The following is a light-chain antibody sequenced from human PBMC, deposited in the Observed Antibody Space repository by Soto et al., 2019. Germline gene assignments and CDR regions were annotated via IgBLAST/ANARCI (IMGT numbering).Light chain of an antibody. V-gene: IGKV3-15*01. Sequence: EIVLTQSPGTLSLSPGGRVTLSCRASQSVSSNLAWYQQKPGQAPSLLIYGAFTRATGIPARFSGTGSGTEFTLTISSLQPDDFATYYCQQYNTYSPERTFGQGTKVDIK. J-gene: IGKJ1*01. CDR3: QQYNTYSPERT. CDR2: GAF. CDR1: QSVSSN.